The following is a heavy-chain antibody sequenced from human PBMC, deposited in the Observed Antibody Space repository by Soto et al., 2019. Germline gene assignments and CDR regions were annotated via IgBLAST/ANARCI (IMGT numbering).Heavy chain of an antibody. CDR3: ATLWGQD. CDR2: IYSRGST. D-gene: IGHD3-10*01. CDR1: GGSISSSSYY. J-gene: IGHJ4*02. Sequence: QLQLQESGPGLVKPSETLSLTCTVSGGSISSSSYYWGWIRQPPGKGREWIGLIYSRGSTYYNPSLKIRVPISVDTSKNQFSLKLSSVTAADTAVYYCATLWGQDWGQGTLVTVSS. V-gene: IGHV4-39*01.